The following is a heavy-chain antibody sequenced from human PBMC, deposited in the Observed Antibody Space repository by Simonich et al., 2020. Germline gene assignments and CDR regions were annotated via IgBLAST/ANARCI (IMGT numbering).Heavy chain of an antibody. D-gene: IGHD1-1*01. Sequence: EVQLVQSGAEVKKPGESLTISCKGSGYSFTSYWIGWVRQMPGKGLEWRRIIYPTDTYPKYNPAFQGQVTISADKTLSTAYLQWSSLKASDTAMYYCARQLNDFDIWGQGTMVTVSS. V-gene: IGHV5-51*01. CDR1: GYSFTSYW. CDR3: ARQLNDFDI. CDR2: IYPTDTYP. J-gene: IGHJ3*02.